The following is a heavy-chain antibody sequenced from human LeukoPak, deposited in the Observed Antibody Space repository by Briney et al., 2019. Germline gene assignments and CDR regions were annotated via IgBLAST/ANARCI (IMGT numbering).Heavy chain of an antibody. D-gene: IGHD5-18*01. CDR3: ARQVDTTMALPDY. CDR2: ISAYNGHT. V-gene: IGHV1-18*01. Sequence: GASVKVSCKASGYTFTSYGISWVRQAPGQALGWMGWISAYNGHTNYAQKFQGRVTMTTDTSTSTAYMELRSLRSGDTGVYYCARQVDTTMALPDYWGQGTLVTVSS. J-gene: IGHJ4*02. CDR1: GYTFTSYG.